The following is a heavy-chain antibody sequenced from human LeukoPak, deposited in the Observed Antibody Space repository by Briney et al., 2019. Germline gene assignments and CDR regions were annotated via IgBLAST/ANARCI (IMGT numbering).Heavy chain of an antibody. J-gene: IGHJ4*02. CDR2: IYYSGST. V-gene: IGHV4-59*01. CDR3: ARLWGLYSSGWYLDY. CDR1: RRSISSYY. D-gene: IGHD6-19*01. Sequence: SETLSLTCTGTRRSISSYYWSWIRQPPGKGLEWIGYIYYSGSTNYNPSLKSRVTITVDTSKNQFSLKLSSVTAADTAVYYCARLWGLYSSGWYLDYWGQGTLVTVSS.